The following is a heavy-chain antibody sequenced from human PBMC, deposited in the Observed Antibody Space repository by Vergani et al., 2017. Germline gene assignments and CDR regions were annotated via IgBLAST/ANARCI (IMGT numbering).Heavy chain of an antibody. CDR2: VSYSGGAT. CDR1: GFTFSHYS. J-gene: IGHJ3*01. CDR3: ARDKFFPKDVFDL. V-gene: IGHV3-23*04. Sequence: EVQMVESGGGLVKPGGSLRLSCVASGFTFSHYSMNWVRQTPGRGLEWVSAVSYSGGATWYAASVKGRFTISRDNFRQTVNLHMNFLIAEDTAIYYCARDKFFPKDVFDLWGQGTLVTVSS.